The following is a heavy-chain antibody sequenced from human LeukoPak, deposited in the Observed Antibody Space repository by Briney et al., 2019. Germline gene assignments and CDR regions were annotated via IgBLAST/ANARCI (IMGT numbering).Heavy chain of an antibody. Sequence: GGSLRLSCAASGFTFSTYWMNWVRQAPGKGLEWVANIKQDGGEKYYADSVKGRFTISRDNAKSSLYLQMNSLRAEDTAVYYCASPYCSSTSCSTLHDYWGQGTLVTVSS. CDR3: ASPYCSSTSCSTLHDY. D-gene: IGHD2-2*01. CDR1: GFTFSTYW. CDR2: IKQDGGEK. J-gene: IGHJ4*02. V-gene: IGHV3-7*01.